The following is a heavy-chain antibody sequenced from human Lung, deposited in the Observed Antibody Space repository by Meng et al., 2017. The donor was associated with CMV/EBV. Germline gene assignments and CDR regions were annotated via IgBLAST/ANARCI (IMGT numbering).Heavy chain of an antibody. D-gene: IGHD5/OR15-5a*01. V-gene: IGHV1-2*02. CDR1: GYTFTDYW. CDR3: ARELRRASTTLQAVY. J-gene: IGHJ4*01. CDR2: INPKTGDT. Sequence: ASVXVSXXTSGYTFTDYWMHWVRQAPGQGLEWIGFINPKTGDTNSAQKFQGRVALTRDTSIRTAYMELSRLISDDTAVYFCARELRRASTTLQAVYWGQGSLVTVSS.